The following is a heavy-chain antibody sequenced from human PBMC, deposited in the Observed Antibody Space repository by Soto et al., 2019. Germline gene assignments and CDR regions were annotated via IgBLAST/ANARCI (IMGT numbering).Heavy chain of an antibody. CDR3: ATDEYKLLSSVSWFDS. CDR2: IYHTGNT. D-gene: IGHD2-2*01. V-gene: IGHV4-30-4*01. CDR1: GGSISDDSY. Sequence: PSETLSLTCTVSGGSISDDSYWSWIRQTPGKGLEWIGYIYHTGNTYYNPSLRSRVSISVDKSKSQFSLKLISVTAADTAVYFCATDEYKLLSSVSWFDSWGQGTLVTVSS. J-gene: IGHJ5*01.